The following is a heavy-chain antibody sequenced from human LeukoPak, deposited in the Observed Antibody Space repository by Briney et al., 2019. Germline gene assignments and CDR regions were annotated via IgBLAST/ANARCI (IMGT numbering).Heavy chain of an antibody. D-gene: IGHD3-10*01. CDR3: ARDSYTMVRGVIPYYGMDV. V-gene: IGHV1-69*01. CDR2: MIPIFGTA. Sequence: ASVKVSCKASGGTFISYAISWVRQAPGQGLEWMGVMIPIFGTANYAQKFQGRVTITADESTSTAYMELSSLRSEDTAVYYCARDSYTMVRGVIPYYGMDVWGKGTTVTASS. CDR1: GGTFISYA. J-gene: IGHJ6*04.